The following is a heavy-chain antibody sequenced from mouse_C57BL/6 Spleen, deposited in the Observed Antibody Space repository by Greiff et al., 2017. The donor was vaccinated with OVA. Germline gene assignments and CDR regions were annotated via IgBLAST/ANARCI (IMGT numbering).Heavy chain of an antibody. D-gene: IGHD2-5*01. J-gene: IGHJ1*03. CDR3: ARKGASNYGYFDV. CDR2: IHPNSGST. V-gene: IGHV1-64*01. Sequence: VQLQQPGAELVKPGASVKLSCKASGYTFTSYWMHWVKQRPGQGLEWIGMIHPNSGSTNYNEKFKSKATLTVDKSSSTAYMQLSSLTSEDSAGYYCARKGASNYGYFDVWGTGTTVTVSS. CDR1: GYTFTSYW.